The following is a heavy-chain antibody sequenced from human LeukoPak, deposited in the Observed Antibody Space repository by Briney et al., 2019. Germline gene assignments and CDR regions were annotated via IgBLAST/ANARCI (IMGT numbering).Heavy chain of an antibody. J-gene: IGHJ4*02. CDR2: ISGSGGST. CDR1: GFTFSSYA. CDR3: AKDRRGRGITFGGVIVHEFDY. D-gene: IGHD3-16*02. Sequence: PGGSLRLSCAASGFTFSSYAMSWVRQAPGKGLEWVSAISGSGGSTYYADSVKGRFTISRDNSKNTLYLQMNSLRAEDTAVYYCAKDRRGRGITFGGVIVHEFDYWGQGTLVTVSS. V-gene: IGHV3-23*01.